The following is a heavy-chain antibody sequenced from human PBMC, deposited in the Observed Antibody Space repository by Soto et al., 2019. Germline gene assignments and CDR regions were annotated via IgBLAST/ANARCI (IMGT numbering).Heavy chain of an antibody. CDR3: ARGDYYDSSGYYGGPWGP. D-gene: IGHD3-22*01. CDR2: ISYDGSNK. V-gene: IGHV3-30-3*01. Sequence: GGSLRLSCAASGFTFSSYAMHWVRQAPGKGLEWVAVISYDGSNKYYADSVKGRFTISRDNSKNTLYLQMNSLRAEDTAVYYCARGDYYDSSGYYGGPWGPWGQGTLVTVSS. CDR1: GFTFSSYA. J-gene: IGHJ5*02.